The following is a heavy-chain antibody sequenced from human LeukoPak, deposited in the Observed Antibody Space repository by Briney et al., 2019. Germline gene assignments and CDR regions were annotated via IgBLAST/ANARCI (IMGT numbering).Heavy chain of an antibody. CDR3: ARDSSARIAGGYFDY. D-gene: IGHD1-14*01. V-gene: IGHV3-30*03. Sequence: PGGSLRLSCAASGFIFSSYGMHWVRQAPGKGLECVAVISYDGSNKYYADSVKGRFTISRDNSKNTLYLQMNSLRAEDTAVYYCARDSSARIAGGYFDYWGQGTLVTVSS. CDR2: ISYDGSNK. CDR1: GFIFSSYG. J-gene: IGHJ4*02.